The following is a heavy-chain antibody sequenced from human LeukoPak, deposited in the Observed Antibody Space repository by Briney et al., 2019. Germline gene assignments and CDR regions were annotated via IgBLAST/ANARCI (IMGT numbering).Heavy chain of an antibody. Sequence: GGSLRLSCAVSGFTFSSYAMSWVRQAPGKGLEWVANIKQDGSEKYYVDSVKGRFTISRDNAKNSLYLQMNSLRAEDTAVYYCAREKVGANPLYYWGQGTLVTVSS. V-gene: IGHV3-7*01. J-gene: IGHJ4*02. CDR3: AREKVGANPLYY. D-gene: IGHD1-26*01. CDR2: IKQDGSEK. CDR1: GFTFSSYA.